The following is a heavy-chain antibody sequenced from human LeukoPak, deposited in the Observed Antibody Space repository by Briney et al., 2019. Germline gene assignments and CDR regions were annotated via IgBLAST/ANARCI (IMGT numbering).Heavy chain of an antibody. CDR1: GFTLSLLP. CDR2: ISTNGGST. Sequence: PGGSQRLSCAASGFTLSLLPLHWVRQAPGKGLEYVSSISTNGGSTYYANSVKGRFTISRENSKNTLFLQLGSLRAEDMAVYYCAVAYGGYDWEGGFDYWGQGTLVTVSS. D-gene: IGHD5-12*01. J-gene: IGHJ4*02. CDR3: AVAYGGYDWEGGFDY. V-gene: IGHV3-64*01.